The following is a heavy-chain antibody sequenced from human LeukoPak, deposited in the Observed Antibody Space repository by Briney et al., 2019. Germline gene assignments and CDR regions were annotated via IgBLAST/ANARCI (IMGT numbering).Heavy chain of an antibody. D-gene: IGHD5-18*01. Sequence: SETLSLTCTVSGGSISSYYWSWIRQPAGKGLEWIRRIYTSGSTNYNPSLKSRVTMSVDTSKNQFSLKLSSVTAADTAVYYCAISRWDTAMVLDAFDIWGQGTMVTVSS. CDR3: AISRWDTAMVLDAFDI. CDR1: GGSISSYY. V-gene: IGHV4-4*07. J-gene: IGHJ3*02. CDR2: IYTSGST.